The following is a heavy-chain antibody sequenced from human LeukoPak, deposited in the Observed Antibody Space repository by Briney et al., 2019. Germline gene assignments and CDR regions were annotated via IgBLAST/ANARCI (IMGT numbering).Heavy chain of an antibody. CDR2: IHNNNAI. V-gene: IGHV3-66*01. D-gene: IGHD3-3*01. Sequence: GGSLRLSCVGSGFTFSSIYMSWVRRTPGKGLEWVSIIHNNNAIYYADSVKGRFTISRDNSKNTLYLQMNSLRAEDTAVYYCAKAIQYYFDYWGQGTLVTVSS. CDR3: AKAIQYYFDY. J-gene: IGHJ4*02. CDR1: GFTFSSIY.